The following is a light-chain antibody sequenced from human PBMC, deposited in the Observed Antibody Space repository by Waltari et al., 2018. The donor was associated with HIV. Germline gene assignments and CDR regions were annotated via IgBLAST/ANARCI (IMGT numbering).Light chain of an antibody. Sequence: EIVMTHSPLSLPVTPGEPASISSRSSQSPLNSIGYNYLDWYVQRPGQSPQLLIYLGSDRASGVPDRFSGSGSGTDFTLKISRVEAEDAGVYYCMQALQTPLTFGGGTKVEIK. CDR3: MQALQTPLT. CDR1: QSPLNSIGYNY. J-gene: IGKJ4*01. V-gene: IGKV2-28*01. CDR2: LGS.